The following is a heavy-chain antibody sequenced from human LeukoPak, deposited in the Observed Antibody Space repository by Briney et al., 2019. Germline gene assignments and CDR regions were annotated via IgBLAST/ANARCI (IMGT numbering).Heavy chain of an antibody. Sequence: PSETLSLTCAVYGGSFSGYYWSWIRQPPGKGLEWIGEINHSGSTNYNPSLKSRVTISVDTSKDQFSLKLSSVTAADTAVYYCASNSWYGMAVWGQGTTVTVSS. D-gene: IGHD6-13*01. CDR1: GGSFSGYY. CDR3: ASNSWYGMAV. V-gene: IGHV4-34*01. J-gene: IGHJ6*02. CDR2: INHSGST.